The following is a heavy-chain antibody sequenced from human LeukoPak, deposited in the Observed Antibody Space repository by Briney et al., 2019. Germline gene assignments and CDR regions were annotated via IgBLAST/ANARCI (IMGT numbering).Heavy chain of an antibody. CDR1: GYTFTGYY. D-gene: IGHD5-18*01. CDR3: ARTWIQLFGPEFDY. Sequence: GASVKVSCKASGYTFTGYYMHWVRQAPGQGLEWMGWINPNSGGTNYAQKFQGRVTMTRDTSISTAYMELSRLRSDDTAVYYCARTWIQLFGPEFDYWGQGTLVTVSS. J-gene: IGHJ4*02. CDR2: INPNSGGT. V-gene: IGHV1-2*02.